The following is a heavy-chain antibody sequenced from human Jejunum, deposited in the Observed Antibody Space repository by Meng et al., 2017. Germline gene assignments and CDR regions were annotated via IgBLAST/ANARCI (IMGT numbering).Heavy chain of an antibody. J-gene: IGHJ4*02. Sequence: GESLKISCAASGFTFTNYAMSWVRQAPGKGLEWVSVISDSGGRTYYTDSVKGRFTISRDNSENTLFLQMSSLRAEDTARYYCAKGGYSFGYNDYWGQGTLVTVSS. CDR1: GFTFTNYA. CDR3: AKGGYSFGYNDY. CDR2: ISDSGGRT. V-gene: IGHV3-23*01. D-gene: IGHD5-18*01.